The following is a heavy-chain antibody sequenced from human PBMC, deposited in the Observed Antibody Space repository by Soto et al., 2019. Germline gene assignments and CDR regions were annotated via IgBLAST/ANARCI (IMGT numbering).Heavy chain of an antibody. D-gene: IGHD5-12*01. Sequence: GESLKISCEGSGYSFTRYWIGWVRQMPGKGLEWMGIIYPRDSDTKYSPSFQGQVTISADKSISTAYLQWSSLQASDTAMYYCARGLEMATGFDYWGQGTLVTVS. CDR1: GYSFTRYW. V-gene: IGHV5-51*01. J-gene: IGHJ4*02. CDR3: ARGLEMATGFDY. CDR2: IYPRDSDT.